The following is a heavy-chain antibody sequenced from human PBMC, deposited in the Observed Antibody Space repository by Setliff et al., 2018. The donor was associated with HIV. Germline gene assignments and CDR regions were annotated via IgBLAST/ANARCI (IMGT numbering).Heavy chain of an antibody. V-gene: IGHV1-18*01. CDR2: ISAYNGNT. D-gene: IGHD3-3*01. Sequence: ASVKVSCKASGYTFTSYGISWVRQAPGQGLEWMGWISAYNGNTNYAQKLQGRVTMTTDTSTSTAYLELRSLRSDDTAVYYCARDPYFWSGYKWFDPWGQGTLVTVSS. J-gene: IGHJ5*02. CDR1: GYTFTSYG. CDR3: ARDPYFWSGYKWFDP.